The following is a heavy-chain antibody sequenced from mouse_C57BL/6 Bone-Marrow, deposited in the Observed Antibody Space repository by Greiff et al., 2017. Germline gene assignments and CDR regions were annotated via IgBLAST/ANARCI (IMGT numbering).Heavy chain of an antibody. Sequence: QVQLQQSGAELVRPGTSVKMSCKASGYTFTNYWIGWAKQRPGHGLEWIGDIYPGGGYPNYNEKFKGKATLTADKSSSTAYMQFSSLTSEAAAIYYCARSGNWYFDVWGTGTTVTVSS. CDR3: ARSGNWYFDV. D-gene: IGHD1-1*01. J-gene: IGHJ1*03. CDR1: GYTFTNYW. CDR2: IYPGGGYP. V-gene: IGHV1-63*01.